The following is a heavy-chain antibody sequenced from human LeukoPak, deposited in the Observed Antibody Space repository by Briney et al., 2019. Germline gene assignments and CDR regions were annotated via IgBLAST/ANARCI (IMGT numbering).Heavy chain of an antibody. J-gene: IGHJ6*02. CDR1: GGSISSGGYS. CDR2: IYHSGST. Sequence: SQTLSLTCAVSGGSISSGGYSWSWIRQPPGKGLEWIGYIYHSGSTYYNPSLKSRVTISVDRSKNQFSLKLSSVTAADTAVYYCARVAYYYDSSGYYYVWSGRYYYGMDVWGQGTTVTVSS. CDR3: ARVAYYYDSSGYYYVWSGRYYYGMDV. D-gene: IGHD3-22*01. V-gene: IGHV4-30-2*01.